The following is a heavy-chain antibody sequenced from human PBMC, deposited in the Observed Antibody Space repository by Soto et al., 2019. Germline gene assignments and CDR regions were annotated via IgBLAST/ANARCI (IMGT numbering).Heavy chain of an antibody. Sequence: QVQLVQSGAEVKKPGSSVKVSCKASGGTFSSYAISWVRQAPGQGLEWMGGIIPIFGTANYAQKFQGRVTITADKSTSTDYMELSSLRSEDTAVYYCPRSQQWLVTNWFDPWGQGTLVTVSS. D-gene: IGHD6-19*01. CDR1: GGTFSSYA. V-gene: IGHV1-69*06. CDR3: PRSQQWLVTNWFDP. CDR2: IIPIFGTA. J-gene: IGHJ5*02.